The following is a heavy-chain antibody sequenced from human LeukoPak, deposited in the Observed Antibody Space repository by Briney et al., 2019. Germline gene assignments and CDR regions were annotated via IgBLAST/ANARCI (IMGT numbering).Heavy chain of an antibody. D-gene: IGHD1-1*01. Sequence: PGGSLRLSCAASGFTFSNYAMSWVRQAPGKGLEWVSSISGSDGKTYYADSVKGRFTISRDNSENTLYVQMNSLRADDTAVYHCAKEKEATVYYFDYWGQGTLVTVSS. CDR3: AKEKEATVYYFDY. J-gene: IGHJ4*02. CDR1: GFTFSNYA. V-gene: IGHV3-23*01. CDR2: ISGSDGKT.